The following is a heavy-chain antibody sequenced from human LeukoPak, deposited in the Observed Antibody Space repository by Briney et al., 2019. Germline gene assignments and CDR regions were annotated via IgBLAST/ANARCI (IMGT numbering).Heavy chain of an antibody. CDR1: GITLNNSA. D-gene: IGHD3-10*01. CDR2: IGINGGTT. V-gene: IGHV3-23*01. CDR3: AKDLRSLYESGNYGWFDP. Sequence: GESLRLSCAASGITLNNSAMSWVRQAPGKGPEWVSSIGINGGTTYYADSVKGRFTISRDNSKNTLYLQMNSLRAEDTAVYYCAKDLRSLYESGNYGWFDPWGQGALVTVSS. J-gene: IGHJ5*02.